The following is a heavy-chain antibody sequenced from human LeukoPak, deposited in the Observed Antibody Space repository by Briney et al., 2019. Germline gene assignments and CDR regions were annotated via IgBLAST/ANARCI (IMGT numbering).Heavy chain of an antibody. CDR1: GFTFSSYG. CDR2: ISYDGSNK. V-gene: IGHV3-30*18. D-gene: IGHD6-19*01. J-gene: IGHJ4*02. Sequence: PGGSLRLSCAASGFTFSSYGMHWVRQAPGKGLEWVAVISYDGSNKYYADSVKGRFTISRDNSKNTLYLQMNSLRAEDTAVYYCAKGTSSGWSIDYWGQGTLVTVSS. CDR3: AKGTSSGWSIDY.